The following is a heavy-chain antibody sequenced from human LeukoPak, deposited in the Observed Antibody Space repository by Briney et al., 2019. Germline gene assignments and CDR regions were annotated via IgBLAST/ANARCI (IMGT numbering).Heavy chain of an antibody. V-gene: IGHV3-48*01. Sequence: GGCLRLSCTASGFTFSTSSMDWVRQAPGKGLEWLSFISRSSRTIYYADSVKGRFTISRDNAKHSLYLQMGNLRVEDTAVYYCARGPPPWLRGGLSLYYFDYWGQGTLVTVSS. CDR2: ISRSSRTI. D-gene: IGHD3-16*02. CDR3: ARGPPPWLRGGLSLYYFDY. J-gene: IGHJ4*02. CDR1: GFTFSTSS.